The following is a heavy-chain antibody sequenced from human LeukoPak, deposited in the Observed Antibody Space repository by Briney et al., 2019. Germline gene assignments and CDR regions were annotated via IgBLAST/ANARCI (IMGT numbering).Heavy chain of an antibody. CDR3: ARDQTLAVAGTGFDY. J-gene: IGHJ4*02. CDR1: GFTFDDYA. V-gene: IGHV3-9*01. CDR2: LSWNSGTI. Sequence: GRSLRLSCAASGFTFDDYAMHWVRQAPGKGLEWVSGLSWNSGTIAYADSVKGRFTISRDNAKNSLYLQVNSLRPEDTALYYCARDQTLAVAGTGFDYWGQGTLVTVSS. D-gene: IGHD6-19*01.